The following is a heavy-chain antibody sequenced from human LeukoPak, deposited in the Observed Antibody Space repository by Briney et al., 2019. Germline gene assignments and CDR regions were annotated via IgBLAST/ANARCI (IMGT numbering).Heavy chain of an antibody. V-gene: IGHV1-18*04. CDR1: GYTFTGYY. CDR3: ARSDIVGATRGVDY. J-gene: IGHJ4*02. Sequence: GASVKVSCKASGYTFTGYYMHWVRQAPGQGLEWIGWISGYNVSPRYSLKFQDRVTMTIDKSTSTAYLELRSLRSDDTAVYYCARSDIVGATRGVDYWGQGTLVTVSS. CDR2: ISGYNVSP. D-gene: IGHD1-26*01.